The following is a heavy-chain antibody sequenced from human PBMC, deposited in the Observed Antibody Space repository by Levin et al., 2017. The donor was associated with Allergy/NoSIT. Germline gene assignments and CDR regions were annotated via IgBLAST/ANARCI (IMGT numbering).Heavy chain of an antibody. Sequence: GGSLRLSCAASGFTFSTSNMNWVRQAPGKGPEWVSSISYSGSSKYYADSVKGRIIISRDNAKNSLYLQMNSLRVEDTALYYCARMQCYSFDSWGQGTLVTVSS. CDR1: GFTFSTSN. CDR2: ISYSGSSK. V-gene: IGHV3-48*04. CDR3: ARMQCYSFDS. D-gene: IGHD5-18*01. J-gene: IGHJ5*01.